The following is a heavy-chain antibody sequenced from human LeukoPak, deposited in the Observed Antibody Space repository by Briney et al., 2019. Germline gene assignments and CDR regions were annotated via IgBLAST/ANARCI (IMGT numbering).Heavy chain of an antibody. Sequence: SETLSLTCTVSGDSISSYYWSWIRQPAGKGLEWIGRIYTSGSTNYNPSLKSRVTMSLDTSKNQFSLKLSSVTAADTAVYYCAREGSSTSLDAFDIWGQGTMVTVSS. CDR1: GDSISSYY. CDR3: AREGSSTSLDAFDI. J-gene: IGHJ3*02. V-gene: IGHV4-4*07. CDR2: IYTSGST. D-gene: IGHD2-2*01.